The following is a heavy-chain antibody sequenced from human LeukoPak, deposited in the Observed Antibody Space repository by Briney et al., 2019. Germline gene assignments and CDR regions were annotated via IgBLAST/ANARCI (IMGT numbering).Heavy chain of an antibody. Sequence: SETLSLTCTVSVYSINNGYFWGWIRQPPGKGLEYIGTVFHSGDTYYNPSLKSRVTISLDTSTNEISLKLRSATAADTAVYYCVRGLRSGSNYFFYGMDVWGKGTTVTVSS. CDR2: VFHSGDT. CDR3: VRGLRSGSNYFFYGMDV. J-gene: IGHJ6*04. CDR1: VYSINNGYF. D-gene: IGHD3-10*01. V-gene: IGHV4-38-2*02.